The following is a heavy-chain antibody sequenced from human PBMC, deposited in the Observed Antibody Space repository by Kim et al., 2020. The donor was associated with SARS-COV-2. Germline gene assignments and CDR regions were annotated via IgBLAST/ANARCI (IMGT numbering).Heavy chain of an antibody. J-gene: IGHJ2*01. V-gene: IGHV3-13*04. CDR3: ARAYYDILTGRGGWYFDL. Sequence: GGSLRLSCAASGFTFSSYDMHWVRQATGKGLEWVSAIGTAGDTYYPGSVKGRFTISRENAKNSLYLQMNSLRAGDTAVYYCARAYYDILTGRGGWYFDLWGRGTLVTVSS. CDR2: IGTAGDT. CDR1: GFTFSSYD. D-gene: IGHD3-9*01.